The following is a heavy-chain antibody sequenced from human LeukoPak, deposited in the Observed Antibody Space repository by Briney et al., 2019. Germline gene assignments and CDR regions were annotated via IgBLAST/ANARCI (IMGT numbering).Heavy chain of an antibody. Sequence: GGSLRLSCAASGFTFSSYAMSWVRQAPGKGLEWVSAISGSGGSTYYADSVKGRFTISRDNSKNTLYLQMNSLRAEVTAVYYCATYLTDYYDSSGYYSIFDYWGQGTLVTVSS. CDR1: GFTFSSYA. V-gene: IGHV3-23*01. J-gene: IGHJ4*02. CDR3: ATYLTDYYDSSGYYSIFDY. D-gene: IGHD3-22*01. CDR2: ISGSGGST.